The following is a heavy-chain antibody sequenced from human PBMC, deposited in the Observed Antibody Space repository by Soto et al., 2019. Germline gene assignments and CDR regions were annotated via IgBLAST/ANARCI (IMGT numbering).Heavy chain of an antibody. CDR1: GDSISSNNNY. Sequence: SETLSLTCTVSGDSISSNNNYWSWIRQPPGEGLEWIGFISYSGTTSYSPSLKSRVAISLDTSKNQFSLRLSSVTAADTAVYYCAASGSSGQFEHWAQGTLVTVSS. CDR3: AASGSSGQFEH. V-gene: IGHV4-30-4*01. D-gene: IGHD3-10*01. J-gene: IGHJ4*02. CDR2: ISYSGTT.